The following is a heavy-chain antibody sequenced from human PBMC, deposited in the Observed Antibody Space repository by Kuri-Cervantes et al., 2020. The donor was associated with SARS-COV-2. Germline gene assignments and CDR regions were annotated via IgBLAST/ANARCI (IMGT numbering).Heavy chain of an antibody. D-gene: IGHD6-6*01. Sequence: ESLKISCTVSGGPISSSSYYWGWIRQPPGKGLEWIGSIYYSGSTYYNPSLKSRVTISVDTSKNQFSLKLSSVTAADTAVYYCARHALEYSSSPTDFQHWGQGTLVTVSS. V-gene: IGHV4-39*01. CDR3: ARHALEYSSSPTDFQH. CDR2: IYYSGST. CDR1: GGPISSSSYY. J-gene: IGHJ1*01.